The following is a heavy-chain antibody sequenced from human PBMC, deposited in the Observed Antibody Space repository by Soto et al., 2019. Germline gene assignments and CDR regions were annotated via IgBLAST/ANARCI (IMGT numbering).Heavy chain of an antibody. Sequence: GGSLRLSCAASGFTFSSYAMHWVRQAPGKGLEWVAVISYDGSNKYYADSVKGRFTISRDNSKNTLYLQMNSLRAEDTAVYYCASIVATNWGQGTLVTVSS. CDR3: ASIVATN. CDR1: GFTFSSYA. CDR2: ISYDGSNK. V-gene: IGHV3-30-3*01. J-gene: IGHJ4*02. D-gene: IGHD5-12*01.